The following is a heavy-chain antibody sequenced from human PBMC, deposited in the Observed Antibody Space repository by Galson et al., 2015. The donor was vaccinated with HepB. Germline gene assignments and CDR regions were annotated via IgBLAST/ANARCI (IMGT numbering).Heavy chain of an antibody. V-gene: IGHV1-46*01. CDR1: GYTFTSYY. D-gene: IGHD3-10*01. CDR3: ARGPRPTPRYYYGSGSYEDY. J-gene: IGHJ4*02. CDR2: INPSGGST. Sequence: SVKVSCKASGYTFTSYYMHWVRQAPGQGLEWMGIINPSGGSTSYAQMFQGRVTMTRDTSTSTVYMELSSLRSEDTAVYYCARGPRPTPRYYYGSGSYEDYWGQGTLVTVSS.